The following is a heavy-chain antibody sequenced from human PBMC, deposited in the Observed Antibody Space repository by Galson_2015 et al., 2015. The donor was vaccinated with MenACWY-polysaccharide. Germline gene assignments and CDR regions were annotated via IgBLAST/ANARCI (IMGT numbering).Heavy chain of an antibody. CDR3: AKVGPRSSWAMGIDY. Sequence: SLRLSCAASGSRFSNSGMHWVRQAPGKGLEWVSGSGSGGGLYYADSVKGRFTVSRDNSKNTLYLQMNNLRAEDTAVYYCAKVGPRSSWAMGIDYWAREPWSPSPQ. D-gene: IGHD6-13*01. CDR1: GSRFSNSG. J-gene: IGHJ4*02. CDR2: SGSGGGL. V-gene: IGHV3-23*01.